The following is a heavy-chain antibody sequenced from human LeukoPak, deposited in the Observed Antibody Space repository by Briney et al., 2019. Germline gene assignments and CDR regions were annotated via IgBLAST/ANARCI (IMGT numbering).Heavy chain of an antibody. V-gene: IGHV1-46*01. CDR3: ASVLYCGADCYSGRYFFDY. CDR1: GNTFTNYY. J-gene: IGHJ4*02. CDR2: INPSGDST. D-gene: IGHD2-21*02. Sequence: ASVKVSCKASGNTFTNYYVHWVRQAPGQGLEWMGIINPSGDSTSYAQKFQGRVTMTRDTSTSTVYMELSSLRSEDTAVYYCASVLYCGADCYSGRYFFDYWGQGTLVTVSS.